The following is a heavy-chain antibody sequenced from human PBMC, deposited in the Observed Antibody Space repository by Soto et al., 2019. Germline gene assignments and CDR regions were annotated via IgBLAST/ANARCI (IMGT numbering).Heavy chain of an antibody. Sequence: GGSLRLSCAASGFPFSIYAMHLVRQSPGKGLEWVAVISYDGSNKYYADSVKGRLTISRDNSQNTLYLQMNSLRAEDTAVYYCARGDRARGVKSWLDPWGQGTVGNVAS. CDR3: ARGDRARGVKSWLDP. J-gene: IGHJ5*02. CDR2: ISYDGSNK. V-gene: IGHV3-30-3*01. D-gene: IGHD3-10*01. CDR1: GFPFSIYA.